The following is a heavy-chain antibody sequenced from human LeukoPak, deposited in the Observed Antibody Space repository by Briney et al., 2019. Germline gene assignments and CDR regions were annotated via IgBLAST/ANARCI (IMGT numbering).Heavy chain of an antibody. V-gene: IGHV4-4*07. CDR1: GGSISSYY. J-gene: IGHJ4*02. D-gene: IGHD2-2*01. CDR2: IYTSGST. Sequence: PSETLSLTCTVSGGSISSYYWSWIRQPAGKGLEWIGRIYTSGSTNYNPSLKSRVTISVDTSKNQFSLKLSSVTAADTAVYYCARALNLYCSSTSCYLNRHFDYWGQGTLVTVSS. CDR3: ARALNLYCSSTSCYLNRHFDY.